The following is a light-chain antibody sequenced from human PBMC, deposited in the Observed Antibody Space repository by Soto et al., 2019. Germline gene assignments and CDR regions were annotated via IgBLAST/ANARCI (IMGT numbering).Light chain of an antibody. CDR2: DAS. J-gene: IGKJ1*01. Sequence: DIQMTQSPSTLSASVGDRVTITCRASQTIFRWLAWYQQRPGKAPNLLISDASDLQSGVPSRFSGSGSGAESTLTIGRLQPDDFATYYCQQYNSYPWTFGQGTKV. CDR1: QTIFRW. CDR3: QQYNSYPWT. V-gene: IGKV1-5*01.